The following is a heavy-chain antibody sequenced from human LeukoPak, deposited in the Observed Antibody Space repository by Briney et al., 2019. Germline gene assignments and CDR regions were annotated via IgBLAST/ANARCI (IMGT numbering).Heavy chain of an antibody. CDR1: GYTFTSYG. CDR2: ISAYNGNT. V-gene: IGHV1-18*01. CDR3: ARDGGPYYDSSGLSGYYYYGMDV. J-gene: IGHJ6*02. D-gene: IGHD3-22*01. Sequence: ASVKVSCKASGYTFTSYGISWVRQAPGQGLEWMGWISAYNGNTNYAQKLQGRVTMTTDTSMSTAYMELRSLRSDDTAVYYCARDGGPYYDSSGLSGYYYYGMDVWGQGTTVTVSS.